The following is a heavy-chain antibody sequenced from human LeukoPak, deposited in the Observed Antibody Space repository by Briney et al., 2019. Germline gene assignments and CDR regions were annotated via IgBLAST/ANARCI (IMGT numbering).Heavy chain of an antibody. J-gene: IGHJ4*02. D-gene: IGHD5-18*01. CDR2: IWYDGSNK. V-gene: IGHV3-33*08. Sequence: QPGGSLRLSCAASGFTFSSYAMSWVRQAPGKGLEWVAVIWYDGSNKYYADSVKGRFTISRDNSKNTLYLQMNSLRAEDTAVYYCVSYSYGYSVGYWGQGTLVTVSS. CDR1: GFTFSSYA. CDR3: VSYSYGYSVGY.